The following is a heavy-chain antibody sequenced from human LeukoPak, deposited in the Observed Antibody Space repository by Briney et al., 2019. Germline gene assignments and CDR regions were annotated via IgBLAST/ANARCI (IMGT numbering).Heavy chain of an antibody. D-gene: IGHD3-10*01. CDR3: ATTYGSGSYYQRYFDY. CDR1: GYSFTSYW. V-gene: IGHV5-51*01. J-gene: IGHJ4*02. Sequence: GESLKISCKGSGYSFTSYWIGWGRQMPGKSLEWMGIIYPGDSGTRYSPSFQGQVTISADKFISTAYLQWSSLKASDTAMYYCATTYGSGSYYQRYFDYWGQGTLVTVSS. CDR2: IYPGDSGT.